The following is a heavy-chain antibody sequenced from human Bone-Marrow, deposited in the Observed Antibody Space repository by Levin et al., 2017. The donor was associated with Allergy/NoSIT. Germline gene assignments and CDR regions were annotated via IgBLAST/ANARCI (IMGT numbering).Heavy chain of an antibody. Sequence: ASVKVSCKASGDTFSSYAISWVRQAPGQGLEWMGGIIPIFGTANYAQKFQGRVTITADESTSTAYMELSSLRSEDTAVYYCARAKAFYDILTGYYDAEYFQHWGQGTLVTVSS. CDR2: IIPIFGTA. CDR1: GDTFSSYA. J-gene: IGHJ1*01. D-gene: IGHD3-9*01. V-gene: IGHV1-69*13. CDR3: ARAKAFYDILTGYYDAEYFQH.